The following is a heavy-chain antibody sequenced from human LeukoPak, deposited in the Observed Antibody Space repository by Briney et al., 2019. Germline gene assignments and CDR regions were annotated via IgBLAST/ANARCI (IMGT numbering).Heavy chain of an antibody. CDR1: GFTFSSYS. CDR2: ISTTGSHI. V-gene: IGHV3-21*01. Sequence: PGGSLRLSCAVSGFTFSSYSMNWVRQAPGKGLEWVSSISTTGSHIYFADSLRGRFTVSRDNAKNSVYLQLNSLRAEDTAVYYCARGTTTVQREDAFDIWGQGTMVTASS. D-gene: IGHD1-26*01. J-gene: IGHJ3*02. CDR3: ARGTTTVQREDAFDI.